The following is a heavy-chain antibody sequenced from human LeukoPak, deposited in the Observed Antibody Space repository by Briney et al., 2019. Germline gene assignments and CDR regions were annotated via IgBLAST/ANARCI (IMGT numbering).Heavy chain of an antibody. Sequence: PGGSLRLSCAASGFTVSSNYMSWVRQAPGKGLEWVSVIYSGGSTYYADSVKGRFTISRDNSKNTLYLQMNSLRAEDTAVYYCAREIGLDYGATGGYWGQGTLVTVSS. D-gene: IGHD4-17*01. J-gene: IGHJ4*02. CDR2: IYSGGST. V-gene: IGHV3-66*01. CDR1: GFTVSSNY. CDR3: AREIGLDYGATGGY.